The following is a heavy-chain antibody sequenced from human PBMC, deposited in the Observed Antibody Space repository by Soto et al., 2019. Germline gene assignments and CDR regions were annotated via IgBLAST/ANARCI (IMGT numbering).Heavy chain of an antibody. V-gene: IGHV4-59*08. CDR1: GGSISSYY. CDR2: VHHSWGS. J-gene: IGHJ6*02. CDR3: ARQGFGPLHGLVDV. D-gene: IGHD3-10*01. Sequence: QVQLQESGPGLVKPSETMSLSCTVSGGSISSYYWSWFRQSPGKRMEWIGYVHHSWGSSYNPSLRIRVAIALDTSKSQFPLKVTTVTATDTAVYYCARQGFGPLHGLVDVWGQGTTVTVSS.